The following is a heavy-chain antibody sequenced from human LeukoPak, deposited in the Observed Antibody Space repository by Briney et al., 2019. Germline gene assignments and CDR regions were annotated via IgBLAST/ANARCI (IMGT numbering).Heavy chain of an antibody. CDR2: IIPIFGTA. CDR3: VRDIVVVPAADLYYYYGMDV. D-gene: IGHD2-2*01. CDR1: GGTFSSYA. Sequence: SGKVSCKASGGTFSSYAISWVRQAPGQGLEWMGGIIPIFGTANYAQKFQGRVTITADESTSTAYMELSSLRSEDTAVYYCVRDIVVVPAADLYYYYGMDVWGKGTTVTVSS. J-gene: IGHJ6*04. V-gene: IGHV1-69*01.